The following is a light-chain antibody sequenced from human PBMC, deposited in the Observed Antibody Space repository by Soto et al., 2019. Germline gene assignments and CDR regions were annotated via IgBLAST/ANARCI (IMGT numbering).Light chain of an antibody. Sequence: EIVLTQSPGTLSLSPGERATLSCRASQSVSINYLAWYQQMPGQAPRLLIYSASSRATDIPDRIRGSGSGTDFTLTINSLEPEDFAVYYCQQYGSSPETFGQGTKVEIK. CDR1: QSVSINY. J-gene: IGKJ1*01. CDR3: QQYGSSPET. V-gene: IGKV3-20*01. CDR2: SAS.